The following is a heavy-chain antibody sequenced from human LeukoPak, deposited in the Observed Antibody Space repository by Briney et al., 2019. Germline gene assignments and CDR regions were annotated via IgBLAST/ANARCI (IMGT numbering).Heavy chain of an antibody. J-gene: IGHJ6*04. D-gene: IGHD3-10*02. CDR2: ISSSGSTI. CDR3: AELGITMIGGV. CDR1: GFTFSSYA. Sequence: GGSLGLSCAASGFTFSSYAMNWVRQAPGKGLEWVSYISSSGSTIYYADSVKGRFTISRDNAKNSLYLQMNSLRAEDTAVYYCAELGITMIGGVWGKGTTVTVSS. V-gene: IGHV3-48*03.